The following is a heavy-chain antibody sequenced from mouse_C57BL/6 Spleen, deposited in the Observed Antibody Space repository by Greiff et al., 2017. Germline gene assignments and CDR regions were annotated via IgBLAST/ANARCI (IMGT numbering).Heavy chain of an antibody. Sequence: VQLQQSGPELVKPGASVKISCKASGYAFSSSWMNWVKQRPGKGLEWIGRIYPGDGDTNYNGKFKGRATLTADKSSSTAYMQLSSLTSEDSAVYFCARRGGDYYAMDCWGQGTSVTVSS. J-gene: IGHJ4*01. D-gene: IGHD1-1*02. V-gene: IGHV1-82*01. CDR3: ARRGGDYYAMDC. CDR2: IYPGDGDT. CDR1: GYAFSSSW.